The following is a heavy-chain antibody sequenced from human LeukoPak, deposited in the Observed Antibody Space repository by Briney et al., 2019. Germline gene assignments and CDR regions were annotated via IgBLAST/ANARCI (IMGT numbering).Heavy chain of an antibody. D-gene: IGHD3-16*01. Sequence: SETLSLTCTVSSGSINSYFWGWVRQPAGRGLEWIGRIYTTGNTHYNPSLKSRLTMSIDTSKRQFSLNLRSVTAADTAIYYCARHGYTASHYFLDYWSQGTLVTDSS. V-gene: IGHV4-4*07. CDR1: SGSINSYF. CDR3: ARHGYTASHYFLDY. J-gene: IGHJ4*02. CDR2: IYTTGNT.